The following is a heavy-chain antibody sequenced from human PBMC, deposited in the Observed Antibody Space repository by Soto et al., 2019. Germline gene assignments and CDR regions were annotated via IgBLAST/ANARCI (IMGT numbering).Heavy chain of an antibody. CDR1: GFSLTTSGVG. CDR3: AHRVLRTVFGLVTTTAIYFDF. J-gene: IGHJ4*02. Sequence: QITLNESGPTVVRPTETLTLTCRFSGFSLTTSGVGVGWIRQSPGKAPEWLALIDWDDDKRYSASLKSRLTITTDTSKNQVVLTVSDLDPTDTATYYCAHRVLRTVFGLVTTTAIYFDFWGQGTPVAVSS. V-gene: IGHV2-5*02. CDR2: IDWDDDK. D-gene: IGHD3-3*01.